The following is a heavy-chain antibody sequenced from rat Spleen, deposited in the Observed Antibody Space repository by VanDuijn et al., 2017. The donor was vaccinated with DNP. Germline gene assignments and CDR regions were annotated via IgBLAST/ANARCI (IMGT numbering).Heavy chain of an antibody. CDR2: MRYEGDNT. CDR3: TRHDYYSSPYYAMDA. D-gene: IGHD1-2*01. CDR1: GFTFSDYY. Sequence: EVQLVESGGGLVQPGRSLKLSCAASGFTFSDYYMAWVRQVPTKGLEWVAYMRYEGDNTYYRDSVKGRFTISRDNAESTLYLQMDSLGSEDTATYYCTRHDYYSSPYYAMDAWGQGTSVTVSS. J-gene: IGHJ4*01. V-gene: IGHV5-7*01.